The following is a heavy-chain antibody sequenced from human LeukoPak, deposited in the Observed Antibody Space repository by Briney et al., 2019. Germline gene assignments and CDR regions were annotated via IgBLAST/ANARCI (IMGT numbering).Heavy chain of an antibody. CDR1: GYSFTSYW. CDR3: ARTFGELNYYYYGMDV. D-gene: IGHD3-10*01. Sequence: GESLKISCKGSGYSFTSYWIGWVRQMPGKGLEWMGIIYPGDSDTRYSPSSQGQVTISADKSISTAYLQWSSLKASDTAMYYCARTFGELNYYYYGMDVWGQGTTVTVSS. J-gene: IGHJ6*02. V-gene: IGHV5-51*01. CDR2: IYPGDSDT.